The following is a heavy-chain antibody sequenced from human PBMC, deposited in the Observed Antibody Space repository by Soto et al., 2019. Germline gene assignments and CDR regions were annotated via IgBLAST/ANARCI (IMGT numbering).Heavy chain of an antibody. CDR2: TYYRSKWYN. Sequence: SQTLSLTCAISGDSVSSNSAAWNWIRQSPSRGLEWLGRTYYRSKWYNDYAVSVKSRITINPDTSKNQFSLQLNSVTPEDTAVYYCARDRWGTTGYYYYYGMDGWGQGTTVTVSS. CDR1: GDSVSSNSAA. D-gene: IGHD3-16*01. V-gene: IGHV6-1*01. J-gene: IGHJ6*02. CDR3: ARDRWGTTGYYYYYGMDG.